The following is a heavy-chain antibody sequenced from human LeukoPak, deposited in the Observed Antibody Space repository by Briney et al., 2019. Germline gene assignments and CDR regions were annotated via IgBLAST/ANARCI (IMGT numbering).Heavy chain of an antibody. CDR1: GGSISSGGYS. V-gene: IGHV4-30-2*01. J-gene: IGHJ4*02. CDR2: IYHSGST. CDR3: ARVRGAQLWSHYFDY. Sequence: SETLSPTCAVSGGSISSGGYSWSWIRQPPGKGLEWIGYIYHSGSTYYNPSLKSRVTISVDRSKNQFSLKLSSVTAADTAVYYCARVRGAQLWSHYFDYWGQGTLVTVSS. D-gene: IGHD5-18*01.